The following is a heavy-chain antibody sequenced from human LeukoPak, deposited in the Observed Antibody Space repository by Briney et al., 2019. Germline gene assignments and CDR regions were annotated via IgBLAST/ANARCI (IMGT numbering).Heavy chain of an antibody. CDR2: IYSTGST. CDR1: GFTVSSNY. J-gene: IGHJ4*02. CDR3: AKLRSNFWSASDY. Sequence: GGSLRLSCAASGFTVSSNYMSWVRQAPGKGLEWVSLIYSTGSTYYADSVRGRFTISRDNSKNTLYLQMNSLRAEDTAVYYCAKLRSNFWSASDYWGQGTLVTVSS. V-gene: IGHV3-53*01. D-gene: IGHD3-3*01.